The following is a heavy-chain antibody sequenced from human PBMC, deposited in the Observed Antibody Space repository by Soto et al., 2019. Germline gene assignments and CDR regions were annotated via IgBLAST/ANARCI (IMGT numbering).Heavy chain of an antibody. J-gene: IGHJ5*02. CDR1: GFTFSNAW. CDR3: TTDDPINRS. CDR2: IKSKTNGGTT. V-gene: IGHV3-15*01. Sequence: EVQLVESGGGLVKPGGSLRLSCAASGFTFSNAWMSWVRQAPGKGLEWVGRIKSKTNGGTTEFAASVKGRFTISRDDSKNTQYLQMNSLMTEDTAVYYCTTDDPINRSWGQGTLVTVSS.